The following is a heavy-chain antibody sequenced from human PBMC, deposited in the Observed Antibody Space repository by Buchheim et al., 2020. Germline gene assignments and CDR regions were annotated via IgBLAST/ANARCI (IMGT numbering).Heavy chain of an antibody. CDR2: ISGSDSST. CDR1: GFTFSNYV. J-gene: IGHJ4*02. V-gene: IGHV3-23*01. Sequence: EVQLLESGGGLVQPGGSLRLSCAASGFTFSNYVMTWVRQAPGKGLEWVSGISGSDSSTYYADSVKGRFTISRDNSKNTLYLQMNSLRAEDTAIYYCAKGPGYSDYGWGQGTL. D-gene: IGHD4-11*01. CDR3: AKGPGYSDYG.